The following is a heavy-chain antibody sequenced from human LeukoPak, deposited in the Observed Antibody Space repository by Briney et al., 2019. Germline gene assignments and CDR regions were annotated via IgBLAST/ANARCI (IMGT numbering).Heavy chain of an antibody. CDR3: TRDGCSGGTCFPWYY. Sequence: GGSLRLSCAASGFRISSYSINWVRQAPGGGREWVSSITSSSTYIYYADSVKGRFTISRDNAKNSLYLQMNSLRAEDTAVYYCTRDGCSGGTCFPWYYWGQGTLVTVSS. D-gene: IGHD2-15*01. V-gene: IGHV3-21*01. J-gene: IGHJ4*02. CDR2: ITSSSTYI. CDR1: GFRISSYS.